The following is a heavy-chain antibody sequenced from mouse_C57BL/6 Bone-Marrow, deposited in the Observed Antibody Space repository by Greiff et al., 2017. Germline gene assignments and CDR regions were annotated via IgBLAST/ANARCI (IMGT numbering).Heavy chain of an antibody. CDR2: IDPSDSNT. CDR1: GYTFTSYW. D-gene: IGHD1-1*01. Sequence: QVQLQQPGAELVKPGASVKLSCKASGYTFTSYWMQWVKQRPGQGLEWIGEIDPSDSNTNYNQKFKGKATLTVDTSSSTAYMQLSRLTSEDSAVYYCARGNYGLYFDYWGQGTTLTVSS. CDR3: ARGNYGLYFDY. J-gene: IGHJ2*01. V-gene: IGHV1-50*01.